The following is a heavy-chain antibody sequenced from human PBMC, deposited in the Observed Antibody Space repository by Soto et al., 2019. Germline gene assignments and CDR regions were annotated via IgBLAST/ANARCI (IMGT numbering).Heavy chain of an antibody. CDR3: AKADSNYDILTGYTYYYGMDV. CDR2: IYYSGST. V-gene: IGHV4-59*01. J-gene: IGHJ6*02. CDR1: GGSISSYY. Sequence: SETLSITCTVSGGSISSYYWSWIRQPPGKGLEWIGYIYYSGSTNYNPSLKSRVTISVDTSKNQFSLKLSSVTAADTAVYYCAKADSNYDILTGYTYYYGMDVWGQGTTVT. D-gene: IGHD3-9*01.